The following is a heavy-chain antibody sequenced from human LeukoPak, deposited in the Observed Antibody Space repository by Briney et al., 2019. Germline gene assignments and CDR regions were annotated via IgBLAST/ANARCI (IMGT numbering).Heavy chain of an antibody. CDR1: GITFSSYA. J-gene: IGHJ6*02. CDR3: AKYQVPPADPYYYYGMDV. Sequence: PGGSLRLSCAASGITFSSYAMSWVRQAPGKGLEWVSAISGSGGSTYYADSVKGRFTISRDNSKNTLYLQMNSLRAEDTAVYYCAKYQVPPADPYYYYGMDVWGQGTTVTVSS. CDR2: ISGSGGST. V-gene: IGHV3-23*01. D-gene: IGHD2-2*01.